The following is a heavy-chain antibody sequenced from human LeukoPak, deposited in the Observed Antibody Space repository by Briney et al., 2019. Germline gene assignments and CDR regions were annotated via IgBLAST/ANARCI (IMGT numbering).Heavy chain of an antibody. CDR3: ARDKVWYYYGSGSYYKANWFDP. V-gene: IGHV3-7*01. J-gene: IGHJ5*02. CDR2: IKQDGSEK. CDR1: GFTVSSNY. Sequence: GGSLRLSCAVSGFTVSSNYMSWVRQAPGKGLEWVANIKQDGSEKYYVDSVKGRFTISRDNAKNSLYLQMNSLRAEDTAVYYCARDKVWYYYGSGSYYKANWFDPWGQGTLVTVSS. D-gene: IGHD3-10*01.